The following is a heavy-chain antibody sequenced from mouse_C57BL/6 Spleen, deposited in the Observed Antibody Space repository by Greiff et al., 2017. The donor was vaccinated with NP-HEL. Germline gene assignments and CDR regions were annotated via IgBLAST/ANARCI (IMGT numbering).Heavy chain of an antibody. Sequence: QVQLKESGAELVKPGASVKLSCKASGYTFTEYTIHWVKQRPGQGLEWIGWVYPGSGSIKYNEKFKDKATLTADKSSSTVYMELSRLTSEDSAVYFSAGDEEGDRDYYGGSYAMDYWGQGTSVTVSS. CDR1: GYTFTEYT. D-gene: IGHD1-1*01. CDR3: AGDEEGDRDYYGGSYAMDY. J-gene: IGHJ4*01. CDR2: VYPGSGSI. V-gene: IGHV1-62-2*01.